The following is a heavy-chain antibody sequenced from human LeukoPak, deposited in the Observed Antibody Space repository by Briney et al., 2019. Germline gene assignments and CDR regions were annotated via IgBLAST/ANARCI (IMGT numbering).Heavy chain of an antibody. CDR1: GGSISSSSYY. CDR3: ARARKELLWFGELLGNYYYYYMDV. V-gene: IGHV4-39*07. J-gene: IGHJ6*03. CDR2: IYYSGST. Sequence: PSETLSLTCTVSGGSISSSSYYWGWIRQPPGKGLEWIGSIYYSGSTYYNPSLKSRVTISVDTSKNQFSLKLSSVTAADTAVYYCARARKELLWFGELLGNYYYYYMDVWGKGTTVTVSS. D-gene: IGHD3-10*01.